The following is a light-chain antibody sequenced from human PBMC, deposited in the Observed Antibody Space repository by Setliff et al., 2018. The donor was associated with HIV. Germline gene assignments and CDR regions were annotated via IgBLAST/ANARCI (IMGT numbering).Light chain of an antibody. V-gene: IGLV2-14*01. Sequence: QSVLTQPASVSGSPGQSITISCTGTSSDVGGYKYVSWYQQHTGKAPKLMIYEVSNRPSGVSNRFSGSKSGNTASLTISGLQAEDEADYYCSSYTSSSTPLVFGTGTKVTV. J-gene: IGLJ1*01. CDR1: SSDVGGYKY. CDR3: SSYTSSSTPLV. CDR2: EVS.